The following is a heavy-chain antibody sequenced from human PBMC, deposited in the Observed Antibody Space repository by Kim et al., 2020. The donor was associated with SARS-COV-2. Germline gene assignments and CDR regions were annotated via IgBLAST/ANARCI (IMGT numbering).Heavy chain of an antibody. J-gene: IGHJ6*01. CDR1: GGSVSRDDFY. CDR2: VSKTGST. CDR3: ARDHPPYTNAWTYERPKDYYYGMDV. V-gene: IGHV4-61*08. Sequence: SETLSLTCSVSGGSVSRDDFYWSWIRQPPGKGLEWIGYVSKTGSTNYNPSLESRVTISIDTSNNQFSLKLTYVSAADTAVYYCARDHPPYTNAWTYERPKDYYYGMDVWGQGTPVTVSS. D-gene: IGHD3-16*01.